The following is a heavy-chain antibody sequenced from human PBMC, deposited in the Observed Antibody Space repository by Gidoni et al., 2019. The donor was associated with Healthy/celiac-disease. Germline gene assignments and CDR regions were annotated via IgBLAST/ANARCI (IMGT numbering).Heavy chain of an antibody. CDR1: GGSFRGHY. V-gene: IGHV4-34*01. CDR3: ARAPRYTIFGVVINYYFDY. CDR2: INHSGST. Sequence: QVQLQQWGAGLLKPSETLSLTSAVYGGSFRGHYWSWIRQPPGKGLEWIGEINHSGSTNYNPSLKSRVTISVDTSKNQFSLKLSSVTAADTAVYYCARAPRYTIFGVVINYYFDYWGQGTLATVSS. J-gene: IGHJ4*02. D-gene: IGHD3-3*01.